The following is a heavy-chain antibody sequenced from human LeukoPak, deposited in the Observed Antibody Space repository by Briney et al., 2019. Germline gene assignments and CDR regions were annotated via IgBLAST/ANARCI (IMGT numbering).Heavy chain of an antibody. Sequence: SETLSLTCTVSGGSISSSSYYWGWIRQPPGKGLEWIGSIYYSGSTYYNPSLKSRVTISVDTSKNQFSLKLSSVTAADTAVYYGAREQLGHAFDIWGQGTMVTVSS. V-gene: IGHV4-39*07. CDR1: GGSISSSSYY. CDR2: IYYSGST. J-gene: IGHJ3*02. D-gene: IGHD6-13*01. CDR3: AREQLGHAFDI.